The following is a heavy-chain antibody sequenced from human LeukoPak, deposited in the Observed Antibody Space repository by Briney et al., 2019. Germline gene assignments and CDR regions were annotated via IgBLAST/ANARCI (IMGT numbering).Heavy chain of an antibody. CDR1: GGSIISSNW. D-gene: IGHD6-19*01. CDR3: ARIRGAGRDYYYYYMDV. Sequence: KPSETLSLTCAVSGGSIISSNWWSWVRQPPGQGLEWIGEVHHTGSTNYNPSLKSRVIISVDKSKNQFSLNLSSLTAADTAVYYCARIRGAGRDYYYYYMDVWGKGTTVTVSS. J-gene: IGHJ6*03. V-gene: IGHV4-4*02. CDR2: VHHTGST.